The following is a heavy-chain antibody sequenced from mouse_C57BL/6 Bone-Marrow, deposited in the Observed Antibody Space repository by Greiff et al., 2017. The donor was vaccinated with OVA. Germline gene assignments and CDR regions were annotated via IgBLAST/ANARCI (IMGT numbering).Heavy chain of an antibody. CDR3: ARTGTPKMAWFAY. CDR1: GYAFTNYL. Sequence: QVQLQQSGAELVRPGTSVKVSCKASGYAFTNYLIEWVKQRPGQGLEWIGVINPGSGGTNYNEKFKGKATLTADKSSSTAYMQLSSLTSEDSAVYFCARTGTPKMAWFAYWGQGTLVTVSA. CDR2: INPGSGGT. J-gene: IGHJ3*01. D-gene: IGHD2-3*01. V-gene: IGHV1-54*01.